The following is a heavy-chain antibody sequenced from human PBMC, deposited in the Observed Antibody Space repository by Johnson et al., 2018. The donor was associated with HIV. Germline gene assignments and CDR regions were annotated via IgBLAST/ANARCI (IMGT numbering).Heavy chain of an antibody. CDR3: AKAYCPGCDAFDI. V-gene: IGHV3-30*18. CDR1: GFTFSSHD. Sequence: QVLLVESGGGVVQPGRSLRLSCGASGFTFSSHDMDWVRQAPGKGLEWVGSISYDGGKKYYADSVKDRLTISRDNSKNTVNLQMKSLRTEDSGVYYCAKAYCPGCDAFDIWGQGTMVTVSS. J-gene: IGHJ3*02. CDR2: ISYDGGKK. D-gene: IGHD2-21*01.